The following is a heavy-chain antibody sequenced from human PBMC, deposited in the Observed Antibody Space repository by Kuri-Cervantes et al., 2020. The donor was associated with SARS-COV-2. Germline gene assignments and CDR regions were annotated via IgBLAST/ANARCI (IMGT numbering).Heavy chain of an antibody. D-gene: IGHD6-13*01. CDR3: ARCIAAAGTYYYYGMDV. CDR1: GGSFSGYY. V-gene: IGHV4-34*01. J-gene: IGHJ6*02. CDR2: INHSGST. Sequence: SETLSLTCAVYGGSFSGYYWSWIRQPPGKGLEWIGEINHSGSTNYNPSLKSRVTISVDTSKNQFSLKLSSVTTADTAVYYCARCIAAAGTYYYYGMDVWGQGTTVTVSS.